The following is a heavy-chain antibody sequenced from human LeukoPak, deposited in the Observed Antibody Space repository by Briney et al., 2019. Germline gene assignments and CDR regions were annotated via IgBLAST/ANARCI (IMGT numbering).Heavy chain of an antibody. CDR1: GFTFRSYG. CDR2: ISYDGSNE. V-gene: IGHV3-30*03. D-gene: IGHD2-2*01. J-gene: IGHJ4*02. CDR3: NTYHFDY. Sequence: GRSLRLSCAASGFTFRSYGMHWVRQAPGKGLERVAVISYDGSNEYYADSVKGRFTISRDNSKNTLYLQMNSLRAEDTAVYYCNTYHFDYWGQGTLVTVSS.